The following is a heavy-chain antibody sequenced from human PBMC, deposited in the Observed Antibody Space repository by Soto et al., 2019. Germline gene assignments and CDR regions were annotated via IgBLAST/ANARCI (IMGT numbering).Heavy chain of an antibody. V-gene: IGHV3-7*03. D-gene: IGHD7-27*01. Sequence: GGSLRLSCAASGFTFSSYWMSWVRQAPGKGLEWMANIKQDGSEKYYVDSVKGRFTISRDNAKNSLYLQMNSLRAEDTAVYYCAREVLTGDLDYWGQGTLVTVSS. CDR3: AREVLTGDLDY. CDR2: IKQDGSEK. CDR1: GFTFSSYW. J-gene: IGHJ4*02.